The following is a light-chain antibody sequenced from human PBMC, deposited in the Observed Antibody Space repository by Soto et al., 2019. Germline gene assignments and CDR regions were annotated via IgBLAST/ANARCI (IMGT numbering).Light chain of an antibody. CDR2: GAS. CDR3: QQYHTSPVT. J-gene: IGKJ1*01. Sequence: EIVLTQSPGTLSLSPVERATLSCMASQRVSSGYLAWYQQKPGQTPRLLIYGASGRATGIPDRFSGSGSGTDFTLTISRLEPEDFAVYYCQQYHTSPVTFGQGTKVDIK. V-gene: IGKV3-20*01. CDR1: QRVSSGY.